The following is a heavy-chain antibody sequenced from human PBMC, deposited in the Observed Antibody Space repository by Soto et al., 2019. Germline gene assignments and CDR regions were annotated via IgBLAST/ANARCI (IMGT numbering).Heavy chain of an antibody. CDR2: IRSKANSYAT. CDR1: GFTFSGSA. V-gene: IGHV3-73*01. J-gene: IGHJ3*02. D-gene: IGHD4-17*01. Sequence: GGSLRLSCAASGFTFSGSAMHWVRQASGKGLEWVGRIRSKANSYATAYAASVKGRFTISRDDSKNTAYLQMNSLKTEDTAVYYCTTSAYGDYDWGAFDIWGQGTMVTVSS. CDR3: TTSAYGDYDWGAFDI.